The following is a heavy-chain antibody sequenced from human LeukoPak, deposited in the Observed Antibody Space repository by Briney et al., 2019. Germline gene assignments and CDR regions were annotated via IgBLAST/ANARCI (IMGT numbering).Heavy chain of an antibody. J-gene: IGHJ4*02. Sequence: PGGCLRLSCAASGFTLGVYAMYWVREAPGKGLEWVSLISGDGGSTYYADSVKGRFTISRDKSKKTLYLQMNTLRTEDTAFYYCAKDSYGAGSYLDYWGQGTLVTVSS. CDR3: AKDSYGAGSYLDY. CDR1: GFTLGVYA. D-gene: IGHD3-10*01. CDR2: ISGDGGST. V-gene: IGHV3-43*02.